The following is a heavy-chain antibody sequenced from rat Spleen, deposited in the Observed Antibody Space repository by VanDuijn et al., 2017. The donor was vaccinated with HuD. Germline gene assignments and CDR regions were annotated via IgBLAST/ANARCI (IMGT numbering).Heavy chain of an antibody. Sequence: EVRLVESGGGPVPPGRSMKLSCAASGFTFNNYGMAWVRQAPTKGLEWVATISYDGISTYYRDSVKGRFTISRDNAKSTLYLQMDSLRSEDTATYYCARHPDYSNYFDYWGQGVMVTVSS. CDR3: ARHPDYSNYFDY. CDR1: GFTFNNYG. V-gene: IGHV5-29*01. CDR2: ISYDGIST. J-gene: IGHJ2*01. D-gene: IGHD1-1*01.